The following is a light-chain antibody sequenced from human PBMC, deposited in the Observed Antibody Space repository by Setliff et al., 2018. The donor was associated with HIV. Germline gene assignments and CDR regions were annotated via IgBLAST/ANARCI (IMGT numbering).Light chain of an antibody. V-gene: IGLV2-23*02. CDR2: EVS. J-gene: IGLJ2*01. Sequence: QSVLTQPASVSGSPGQSITISCTGTSSDVWNYNLVSWYQQHPGKAPKFIIYEVSKRPSGVSHRFSGSKSGNTASLTISGLQAEDEADYYCCSYAGSRIVVFGGGTKGTVL. CDR1: SSDVWNYNL. CDR3: CSYAGSRIVV.